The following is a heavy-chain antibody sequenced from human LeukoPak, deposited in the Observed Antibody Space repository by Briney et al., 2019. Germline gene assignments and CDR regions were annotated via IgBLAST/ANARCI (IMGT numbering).Heavy chain of an antibody. CDR1: GFTLSSYG. CDR3: AREAAYYYDSSGYCLDY. J-gene: IGHJ4*02. CDR2: IWYDGSNK. Sequence: GGSLRLSFAGSGFTLSSYGAHWVRQAPGKGLEWVAVIWYDGSNKYYADSVKGRFTISRDNSTNTLYLQMNSLTAEDTAVYSCAREAAYYYDSSGYCLDYWGQGTLVTVSS. V-gene: IGHV3-33*01. D-gene: IGHD3-22*01.